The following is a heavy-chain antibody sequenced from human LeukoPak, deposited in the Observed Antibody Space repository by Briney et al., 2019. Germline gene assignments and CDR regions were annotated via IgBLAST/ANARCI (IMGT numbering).Heavy chain of an antibody. V-gene: IGHV1-2*02. CDR2: INPNSGGT. CDR1: GYTFTGYY. D-gene: IGHD1-7*01. Sequence: ASVKVSCKASGYTFTGYYMHWVRQAPGQGLEWMGWINPNSGGTNYAQKFQGRVTMTRDTSISTAYMELSRLRSDDTAVYYCAGDLSHNWNLPLYFDYWGQGTLVTVSS. CDR3: AGDLSHNWNLPLYFDY. J-gene: IGHJ4*02.